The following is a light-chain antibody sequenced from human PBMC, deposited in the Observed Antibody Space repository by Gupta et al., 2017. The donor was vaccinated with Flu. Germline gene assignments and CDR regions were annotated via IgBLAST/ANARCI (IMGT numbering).Light chain of an antibody. V-gene: IGKV3-15*01. CDR3: HQSYHWPST. J-gene: IGKJ2*01. CDR1: QSISGN. CDR2: GAS. Sequence: EKVITQCAVTLSVSPGERATLSCRASQSISGNLAWYHQKPGQAPRLLIYGASTRATGIPARFSGSGSGTEFTLTISSRQSEDFAVYCCHQSYHWPSTFGQRTSLEI.